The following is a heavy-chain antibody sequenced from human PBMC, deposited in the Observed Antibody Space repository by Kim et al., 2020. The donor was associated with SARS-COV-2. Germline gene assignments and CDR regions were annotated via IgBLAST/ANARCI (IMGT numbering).Heavy chain of an antibody. CDR1: GGSFSGYY. CDR3: ARGGDVLRFLEWLLYHADYFDY. Sequence: SETLSLTCAVYGGSFSGYYWSWIRQPPGKGLEWIGEINHSGSTNYNPSLKSRVTISVDTSKNQFSLKLSSVTAADTAVYYCARGGDVLRFLEWLLYHADYFDYWGQGTLVTVSS. V-gene: IGHV4-34*01. J-gene: IGHJ4*02. D-gene: IGHD3-3*01. CDR2: INHSGST.